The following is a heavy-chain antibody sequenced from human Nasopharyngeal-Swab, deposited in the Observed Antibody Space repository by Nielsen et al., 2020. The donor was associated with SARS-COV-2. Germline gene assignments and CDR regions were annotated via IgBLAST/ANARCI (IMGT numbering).Heavy chain of an antibody. Sequence: WVRQAPGQGLEWMGWINTNTGNPTYAQAFTGRFVFSLDTSVGTAYLQISSLKAEDTAVYYCARRYTALDYWGQGTLVTVSS. D-gene: IGHD3-16*02. CDR3: ARRYTALDY. V-gene: IGHV7-4-1*02. CDR2: INTNTGNP. J-gene: IGHJ4*02.